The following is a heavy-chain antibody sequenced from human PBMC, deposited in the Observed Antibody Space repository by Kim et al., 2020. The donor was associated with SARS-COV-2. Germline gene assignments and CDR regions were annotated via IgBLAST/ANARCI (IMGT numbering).Heavy chain of an antibody. CDR3: AKVVYDYYDSSGFGYYGMDV. Sequence: RFTISRDNSKNTLYLQMNSLRAEDTAVYYCAKVVYDYYDSSGFGYYGMDVWGQGTTVTVSS. D-gene: IGHD3-22*01. V-gene: IGHV3-30*02. J-gene: IGHJ6*02.